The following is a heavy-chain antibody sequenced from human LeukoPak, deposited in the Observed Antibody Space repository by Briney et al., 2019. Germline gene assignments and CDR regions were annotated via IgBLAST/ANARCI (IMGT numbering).Heavy chain of an antibody. Sequence: ASVTVSCKASGYTFTTYSITWVRQAPGQGLEWMGWISGYNGNTNYAQKLQGRVTMTTDTSTSTAYMELRSLRSDDTAVYYCAREENVWGSYRFVDYWGQGTLVTVSS. J-gene: IGHJ4*02. V-gene: IGHV1-18*01. CDR3: AREENVWGSYRFVDY. D-gene: IGHD3-16*02. CDR1: GYTFTTYS. CDR2: ISGYNGNT.